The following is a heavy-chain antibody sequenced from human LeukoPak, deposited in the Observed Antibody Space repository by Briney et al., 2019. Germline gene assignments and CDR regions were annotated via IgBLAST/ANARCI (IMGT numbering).Heavy chain of an antibody. CDR1: GFTFSSYA. CDR2: ISSGSGTI. J-gene: IGHJ5*02. D-gene: IGHD5-24*01. V-gene: IGHV3-48*01. CDR3: ARGLQTWQPGWFDP. Sequence: GGSLRLSCAASGFTFSSYAMNWVRQAPGKGLEWVSYISSGSGTIYYADSVKGRFTISRDNAKNSLYLQMNSLRAEDTAVYYCARGLQTWQPGWFDPWGQGTLVTVSS.